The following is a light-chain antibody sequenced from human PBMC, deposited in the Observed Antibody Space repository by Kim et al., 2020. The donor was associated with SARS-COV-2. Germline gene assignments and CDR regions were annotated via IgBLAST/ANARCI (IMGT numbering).Light chain of an antibody. CDR3: KAWDSSTGV. CDR2: QDS. CDR1: KLGDKY. J-gene: IGLJ2*01. Sequence: VSPGQTASITCSGDKLGDKYACWYQQKPGQSPVLVIYQDSKRPSGIPERFSGSNSGNTATLTISGTQAMDEADYYCKAWDSSTGVFGGGTQLTVL. V-gene: IGLV3-1*01.